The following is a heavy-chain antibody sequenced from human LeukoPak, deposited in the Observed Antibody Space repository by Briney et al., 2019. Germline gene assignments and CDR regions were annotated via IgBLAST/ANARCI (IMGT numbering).Heavy chain of an antibody. Sequence: GGSLRLSCAAPGFTFSDYYMSWIRQAPGKGLEWVSYISSSGSTIYYADSVKGRFTISRDNAKNSLYLQMNSLRAEDTAVYYCARYLWFGELFDYWGQGTLVTVSS. D-gene: IGHD3-10*01. J-gene: IGHJ4*02. CDR3: ARYLWFGELFDY. V-gene: IGHV3-11*01. CDR2: ISSSGSTI. CDR1: GFTFSDYY.